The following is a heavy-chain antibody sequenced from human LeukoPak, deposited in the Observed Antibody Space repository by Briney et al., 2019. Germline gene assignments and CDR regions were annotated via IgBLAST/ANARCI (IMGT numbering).Heavy chain of an antibody. CDR1: GYSFTSYW. Sequence: GESLKISCKGSGYSFTSYWIGWVRQAPGQGLEWMGWISAYNGNTNYAQELQGRVTMTTDTSTSTAYMELRSLRSDDTAVYYCARVQTYYFDYWGQGTLVTVSS. J-gene: IGHJ4*02. V-gene: IGHV1-18*04. CDR3: ARVQTYYFDY. CDR2: ISAYNGNT.